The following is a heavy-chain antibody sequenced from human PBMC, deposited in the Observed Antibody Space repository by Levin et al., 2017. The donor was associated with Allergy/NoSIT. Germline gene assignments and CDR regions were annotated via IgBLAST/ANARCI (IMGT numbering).Heavy chain of an antibody. V-gene: IGHV3-30*18. CDR3: AKDLVTMVRGVHTSYYYYYGMDV. J-gene: IGHJ6*02. CDR1: GFTFSSYG. D-gene: IGHD3-10*01. Sequence: QPGGSLRLSCAASGFTFSSYGMHWVRQAPGKGLEWVAVISYDGSNKYYADSVKGRFTISRDNSKNTLYLQMNSLRAEDTAVYYCAKDLVTMVRGVHTSYYYYYGMDVWGQGTTVTVSS. CDR2: ISYDGSNK.